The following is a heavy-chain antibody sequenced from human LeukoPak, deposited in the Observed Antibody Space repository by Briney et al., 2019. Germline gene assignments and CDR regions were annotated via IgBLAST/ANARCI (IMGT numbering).Heavy chain of an antibody. CDR3: AREMEYSSSWYVDY. CDR1: GYTFTGYY. CDR2: INPNSGGT. D-gene: IGHD6-13*01. Sequence: ASVKVSCKASGYTFTGYYMHWVRQAPGQGLEWMGWINPNSGGTNYAQKFQGRVTMTRDTSTSTAYMELSRLRSDDTAVYYCAREMEYSSSWYVDYWGQGTLVTVSS. V-gene: IGHV1-2*02. J-gene: IGHJ4*02.